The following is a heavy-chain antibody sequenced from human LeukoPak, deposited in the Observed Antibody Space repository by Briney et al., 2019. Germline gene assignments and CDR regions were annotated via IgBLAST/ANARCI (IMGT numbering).Heavy chain of an antibody. CDR2: ISSSSSYI. D-gene: IGHD3-22*01. CDR3: ARDRIPSYYYDSSGYPDY. Sequence: GGSLRLSCAASGFXFSSYSINWVRQAPGKGLEWVSSISSSSSYIYYADSVKGRFTISRDNAKNSLYLQMNSLRAEDTAVYYCARDRIPSYYYDSSGYPDYWGQGTLVTVSS. CDR1: GFXFSSYS. V-gene: IGHV3-21*01. J-gene: IGHJ4*02.